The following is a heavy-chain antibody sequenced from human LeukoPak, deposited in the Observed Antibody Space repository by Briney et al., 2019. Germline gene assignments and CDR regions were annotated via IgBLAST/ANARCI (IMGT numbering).Heavy chain of an antibody. CDR3: ARARTSRTAFDI. Sequence: GGSLRLSCAASGFTFRNYAMHWVRQAPGKGPEWVAVVSYDGNTNHYADSVKGRLTSSRDNSNTTLYLEVNSLRTEDTAVYYCARARTSRTAFDIWGPGTMATVSS. D-gene: IGHD1-7*01. V-gene: IGHV3-30*01. CDR2: VSYDGNTN. CDR1: GFTFRNYA. J-gene: IGHJ3*02.